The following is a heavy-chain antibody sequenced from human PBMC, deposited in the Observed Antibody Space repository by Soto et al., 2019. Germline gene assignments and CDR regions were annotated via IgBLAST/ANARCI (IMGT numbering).Heavy chain of an antibody. CDR2: ISPYTGNT. V-gene: IGHV1-18*01. J-gene: IGHJ6*02. Sequence: QVQLVQSGDEVKKPGASVKVSCKASGYIFVNYGIAWVRQAPGQGLEWMGWISPYTGNTHSATKVQGRITMTTDTSTSTADMDLGSLTSDDTAVYYCVRVDNYVTPTPQDVWGQGPTVTVS. D-gene: IGHD3-16*01. CDR3: VRVDNYVTPTPQDV. CDR1: GYIFVNYG.